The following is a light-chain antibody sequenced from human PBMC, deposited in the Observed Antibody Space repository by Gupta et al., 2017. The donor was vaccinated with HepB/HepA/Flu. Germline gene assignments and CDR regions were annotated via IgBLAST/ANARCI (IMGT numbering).Light chain of an antibody. CDR1: QIARSY. CDR3: QQRNNWPLT. V-gene: IGKV3-11*01. CDR2: DPS. J-gene: IGKJ4*01. Sequence: AFTQSPATLSLSPGERATLSCSASQIARSYLAWHQQKPGHATRLLINDPSTSGAGIPARFSGSRSWTDFTLTISSLEPEDVAVYYCQQRNNWPLTFGEGTRVEIK.